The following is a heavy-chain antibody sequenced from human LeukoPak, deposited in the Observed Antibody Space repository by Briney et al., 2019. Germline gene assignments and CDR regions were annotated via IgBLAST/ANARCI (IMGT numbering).Heavy chain of an antibody. CDR3: ARGPRTGKFNWFDP. D-gene: IGHD1-1*01. CDR2: INPNSGGT. J-gene: IGHJ5*02. CDR1: GYTFTGYY. Sequence: ASVKVPCKASGYTFTGYYMHWVRQAPGQGLEWMGWINPNSGGTNYAQKFQGRVTMTRDTSISTAYMELSSLRSDDTAVYYCARGPRTGKFNWFDPWGQGTLVTVSS. V-gene: IGHV1-2*02.